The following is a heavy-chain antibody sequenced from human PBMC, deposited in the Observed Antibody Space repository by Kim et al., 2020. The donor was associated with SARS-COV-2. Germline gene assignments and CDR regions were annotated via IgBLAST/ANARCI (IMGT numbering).Heavy chain of an antibody. D-gene: IGHD3-22*01. CDR1: GGSISSSSYY. V-gene: IGHV4-39*02. J-gene: IGHJ6*02. CDR3: AREDYYDSSGYPRPVYYGMDV. Sequence: SETLSLTCTVSGGSISSSSYYWGWIRQPPGKGLEWIGSIYYSGSTYYNPSLKSRVTISVDTSKNQFSLKLSSVTAADTAVYYCAREDYYDSSGYPRPVYYGMDVWGQGTTVTVSS. CDR2: IYYSGST.